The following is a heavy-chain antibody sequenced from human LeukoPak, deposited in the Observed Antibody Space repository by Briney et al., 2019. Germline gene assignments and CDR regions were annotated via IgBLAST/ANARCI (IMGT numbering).Heavy chain of an antibody. J-gene: IGHJ3*02. CDR2: IYYSGST. V-gene: IGHV4-59*12. CDR1: GGSISSYY. CDR3: ARRIRGVNDAFDI. Sequence: SETLSLTCTVSGGSISSYYWSWIRQPPGKGLEWIGYIYYSGSTNYNPSLKSRVSISVDTSNSQFSLRLRSVTAADTAVYYCARRIRGVNDAFDIWGQGTMVTVSS. D-gene: IGHD3-10*01.